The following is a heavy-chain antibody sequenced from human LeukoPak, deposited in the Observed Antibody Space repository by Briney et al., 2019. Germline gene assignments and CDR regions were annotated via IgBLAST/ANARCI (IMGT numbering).Heavy chain of an antibody. CDR3: ARVSATVESFDP. D-gene: IGHD4-11*01. CDR2: ISAYNGNT. CDR1: GYTFTSYG. Sequence: ASVKVSCKASGYTFTSYGIGWVRQAPGQGLEWMGWISAYNGNTNYAQKLQGRVTMTTDTSTSTAYMELRSLRSDDTAVYYCARVSATVESFDPWGQGTLVTVSS. V-gene: IGHV1-18*01. J-gene: IGHJ5*02.